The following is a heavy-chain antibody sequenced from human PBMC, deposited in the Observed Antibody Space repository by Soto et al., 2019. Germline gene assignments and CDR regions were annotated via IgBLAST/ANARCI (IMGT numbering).Heavy chain of an antibody. Sequence: SVKVSCQASGYTFINYYMHWVRQAPGQGLEWMGIITATGRSTTYAEKFQGRVTMTTDTSTSTVYMELSSLKSDDTAVYYCARRGPDAYHYGMDVWGQGTTVTVPS. V-gene: IGHV1-46*01. CDR2: ITATGRST. D-gene: IGHD2-2*01. CDR3: ARRGPDAYHYGMDV. J-gene: IGHJ6*02. CDR1: GYTFINYY.